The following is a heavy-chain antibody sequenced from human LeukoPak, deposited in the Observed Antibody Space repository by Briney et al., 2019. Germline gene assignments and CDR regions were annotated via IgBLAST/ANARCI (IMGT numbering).Heavy chain of an antibody. CDR3: ARGNHDGEYVVSGYYFYMDV. CDR1: GYTFTSYG. J-gene: IGHJ6*03. CDR2: ISAYNGNT. V-gene: IGHV1-18*01. Sequence: ASVKVSCKASGYTFTSYGISWVRQAPGQGLEWMGWISAYNGNTNYAQTFQGRVTITADESTRTAYMELSSLRLDDTAIYYCARGNHDGEYVVSGYYFYMDVWGKGTTVTVSS. D-gene: IGHD4-17*01.